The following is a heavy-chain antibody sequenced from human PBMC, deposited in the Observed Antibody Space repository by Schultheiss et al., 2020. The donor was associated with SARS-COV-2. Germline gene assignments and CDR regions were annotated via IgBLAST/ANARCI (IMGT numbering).Heavy chain of an antibody. CDR3: ARGQQLGDNWFDP. D-gene: IGHD6-13*01. Sequence: GGSLRLSCAASGFTFSSYDMHWVRQAPGKGLEWVAVIWYDGSNEYYADSVKGRFTISRDNSKNTLYLQVNSLRAEDTAVYYCARGQQLGDNWFDPWGQGTLVTVSS. CDR2: IWYDGSNE. CDR1: GFTFSSYD. V-gene: IGHV3-33*08. J-gene: IGHJ5*02.